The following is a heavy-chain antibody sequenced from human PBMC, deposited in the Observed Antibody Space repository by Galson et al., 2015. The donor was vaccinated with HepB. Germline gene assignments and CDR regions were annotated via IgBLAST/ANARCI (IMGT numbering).Heavy chain of an antibody. CDR2: ISGYNGNT. D-gene: IGHD3/OR15-3a*01. Sequence: SVKVSCKASGYTFTSYGISWVRQAPGQGLERMGWISGYNGNTNYAQKVQGRVTMTTDTSTSTAYMELRSLRSDDTAVYYCVRDLGEMVTMIFFDYWGQGTLVTVSS. CDR1: GYTFTSYG. CDR3: VRDLGEMVTMIFFDY. V-gene: IGHV1-18*04. J-gene: IGHJ4*02.